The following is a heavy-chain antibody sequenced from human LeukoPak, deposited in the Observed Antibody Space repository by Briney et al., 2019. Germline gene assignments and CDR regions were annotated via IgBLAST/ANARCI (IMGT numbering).Heavy chain of an antibody. J-gene: IGHJ4*02. Sequence: GGSLKLSCVASGSTFSGSAMHWVRQASGKGLEWVGRIRSKANSYATAYAASVKGRFTISRDDSKNTAYLQMNSLKTEDTAVYYCTRGYQLPGFDYWGQGTLVTVSS. CDR1: GSTFSGSA. V-gene: IGHV3-73*01. D-gene: IGHD2-2*01. CDR3: TRGYQLPGFDY. CDR2: IRSKANSYAT.